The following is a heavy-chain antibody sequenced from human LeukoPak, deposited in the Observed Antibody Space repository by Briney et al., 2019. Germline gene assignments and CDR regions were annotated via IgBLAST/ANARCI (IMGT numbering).Heavy chain of an antibody. CDR2: INAGNGNT. CDR3: ASGILTGYPKYYYYGMDV. J-gene: IGHJ6*04. D-gene: IGHD3-9*01. Sequence: ASAKVSCKASGYTFTSYAMHWVRQAPGQRLEWMGWINAGNGNTKYSQKFQGRVTITRDTSASTAYMELSSLRSEDTAVYYCASGILTGYPKYYYYGMDVWGKGTTVTVSS. CDR1: GYTFTSYA. V-gene: IGHV1-3*01.